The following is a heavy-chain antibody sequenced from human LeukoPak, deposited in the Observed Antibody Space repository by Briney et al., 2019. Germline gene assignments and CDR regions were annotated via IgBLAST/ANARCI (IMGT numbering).Heavy chain of an antibody. Sequence: SETLSLTCAVYGGSFSAYYWSWIRQPPGKGLEWIGEINHSGSTNYNPSLKSRVTISVDTSKNQFSLKLSSVTAADTAVYYCARELVATTGAFDIWGQGTMVTVSS. CDR2: INHSGST. CDR3: ARELVATTGAFDI. D-gene: IGHD5-12*01. V-gene: IGHV4-34*01. J-gene: IGHJ3*02. CDR1: GGSFSAYY.